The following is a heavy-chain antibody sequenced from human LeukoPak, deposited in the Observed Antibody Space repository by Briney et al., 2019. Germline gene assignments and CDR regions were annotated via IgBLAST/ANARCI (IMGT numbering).Heavy chain of an antibody. CDR3: AKEYTSGWRAFDI. CDR2: IRYDGSNK. J-gene: IGHJ3*02. D-gene: IGHD6-19*01. CDR1: GFTFSSYG. Sequence: PGGSLRLSCAASGFTFSSYGMHWVRQAPGKGLEWVAFIRYDGSNKYYADSVKGRFTISRDNSKDTLYLQMNSLRAEDTAVYYCAKEYTSGWRAFDIWGQGTMVTVSS. V-gene: IGHV3-30*02.